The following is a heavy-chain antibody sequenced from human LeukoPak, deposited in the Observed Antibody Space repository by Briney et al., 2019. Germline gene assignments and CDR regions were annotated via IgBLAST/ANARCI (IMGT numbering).Heavy chain of an antibody. D-gene: IGHD3-16*02. CDR1: GYTFTDYY. J-gene: IGHJ4*02. CDR3: VRGRDMISFRGIIAPFKC. CDR2: INPKRGGT. Sequence: GASVKVSCKAFGYTFTDYYIHWVRQAPGQGLEWVGWINPKRGGTNYAQNFKGRVTMTRDTSITTAYMELSSLRSDDTAVYYCVRGRDMISFRGIIAPFKCWGQGTLVTVSS. V-gene: IGHV1-2*02.